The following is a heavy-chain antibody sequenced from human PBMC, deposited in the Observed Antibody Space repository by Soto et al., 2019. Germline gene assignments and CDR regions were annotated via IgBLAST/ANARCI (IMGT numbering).Heavy chain of an antibody. V-gene: IGHV1-69*08. CDR3: ARDQRWSALDY. J-gene: IGHJ4*02. D-gene: IGHD2-15*01. CDR2: IIPILGIA. CDR1: GGTFSSYT. Sequence: QVQLVQSGAEVKKPGSSVKVSCKASGGTFSSYTISWVRQAPGQGLEWMGRIIPILGIANYAQKFQGRVTITADKATSTAYMELSSMRSEDTAVYYCARDQRWSALDYWGQGTLVTVSS.